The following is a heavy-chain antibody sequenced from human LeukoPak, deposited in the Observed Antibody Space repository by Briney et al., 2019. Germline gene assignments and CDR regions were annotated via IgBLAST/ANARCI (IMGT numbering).Heavy chain of an antibody. Sequence: PGGSLRLSCAASGFTVSSNYMSWVRQAPGKGLEWVSVIYSGGSTYYADSAKGRFTISRDNSKNTLYLQMNSLRAEDTAVYYCARAPRGSYGSDHMDVWGKGTTVTVSS. D-gene: IGHD3-16*01. J-gene: IGHJ6*03. CDR2: IYSGGST. V-gene: IGHV3-66*02. CDR1: GFTVSSNY. CDR3: ARAPRGSYGSDHMDV.